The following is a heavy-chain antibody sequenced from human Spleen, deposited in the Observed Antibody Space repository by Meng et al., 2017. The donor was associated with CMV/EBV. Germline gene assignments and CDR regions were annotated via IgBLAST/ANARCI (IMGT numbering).Heavy chain of an antibody. D-gene: IGHD3-16*01. V-gene: IGHV4-59*01. Sequence: ESLKISCTVSGGSISYYHWSWIRQPPGKTLEWIGYFFYSGSSNYNPSLKSRVTMSVDTSKNQFSLKLSSVTAADTAVYYCASFGEGFQVADNDYYDAMDVWGQGTTVTVSS. CDR3: ASFGEGFQVADNDYYDAMDV. CDR2: FFYSGSS. J-gene: IGHJ6*02. CDR1: GGSISYYH.